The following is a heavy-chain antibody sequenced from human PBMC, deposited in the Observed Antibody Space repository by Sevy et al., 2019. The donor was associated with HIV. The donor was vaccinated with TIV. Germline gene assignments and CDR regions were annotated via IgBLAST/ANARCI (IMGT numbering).Heavy chain of an antibody. J-gene: IGHJ6*02. V-gene: IGHV4-34*01. CDR3: ARMATYYYDSSGYPYYYYGMDV. D-gene: IGHD3-22*01. CDR1: GGSFSGYY. Sequence: SETLSLTCAVYGGSFSGYYWSWIRQPPGKGLEWIGEINHSGSTNYTPSLKSRVTISVDTSKNQFSLKLSSVTAADTAVYYCARMATYYYDSSGYPYYYYGMDVWGQGTTVTVSS. CDR2: INHSGST.